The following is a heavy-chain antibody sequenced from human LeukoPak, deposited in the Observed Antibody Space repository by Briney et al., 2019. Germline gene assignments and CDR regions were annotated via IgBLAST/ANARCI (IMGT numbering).Heavy chain of an antibody. CDR3: ARAYSSSWYWNWFDP. J-gene: IGHJ5*02. CDR1: GYSISSGYY. V-gene: IGHV4-38-2*02. Sequence: SETLSLTYTVSGYSISSGYYWGWIRQPPEKGLEWIGNIYPTGSTYYNPSLKSRVTISVDTSKNQFSLKVSSVSAADTAVYYCARAYSSSWYWNWFDPWGQGTLVTVSS. D-gene: IGHD6-13*01. CDR2: IYPTGST.